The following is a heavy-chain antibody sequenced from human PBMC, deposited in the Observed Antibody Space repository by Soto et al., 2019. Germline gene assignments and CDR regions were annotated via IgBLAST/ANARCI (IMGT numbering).Heavy chain of an antibody. V-gene: IGHV1-46*01. CDR3: ASDYGDYVPDP. J-gene: IGHJ5*02. CDR1: GYTFTSYY. CDR2: IHPSGGST. Sequence: QVQLVQSGAEVKKPGASVKVSCKASGYTFTSYYMHWVRQAPGQGLVWMGIIHPSGGSTSYAQKFQGRVTLTRDRSTSTVYMELSSLRSEDTAVYYGASDYGDYVPDPWGQGTLVTVSS. D-gene: IGHD4-17*01.